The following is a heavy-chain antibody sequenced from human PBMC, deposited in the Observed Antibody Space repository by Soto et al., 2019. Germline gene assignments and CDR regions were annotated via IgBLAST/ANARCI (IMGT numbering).Heavy chain of an antibody. CDR2: ISWDGGST. CDR3: AKDIKGPYYFDFWSGYYYYYYYGMDV. CDR1: GFTFDDYA. J-gene: IGHJ6*02. V-gene: IGHV3-43D*04. D-gene: IGHD3-3*01. Sequence: GSLRLSCAASGFTFDDYAMHWVRQAPGKGLEWVSLISWDGGSTYYADSVKGRFTISRDNSKNSLYLQMNSLRAEDTALYYCAKDIKGPYYFDFWSGYYYYYYYGMDVWGQGTTVTVSS.